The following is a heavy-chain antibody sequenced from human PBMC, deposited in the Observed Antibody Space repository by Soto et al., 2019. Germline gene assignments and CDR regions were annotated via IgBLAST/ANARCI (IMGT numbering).Heavy chain of an antibody. CDR2: INSCNGNT. Sequence: ASVKVSCKASGYTFTSYGISWVRQAPGQGLEWMGWINSCNGNTNYAQKLQGRVTMTTDTSTSTAYMELSSLRSEDTAVYYCASYLRYFDWLLYGGTKGRSKANAFDIWGQGTMVTVSS. V-gene: IGHV1-18*01. D-gene: IGHD3-9*01. CDR3: ASYLRYFDWLLYGGTKGRSKANAFDI. CDR1: GYTFTSYG. J-gene: IGHJ3*02.